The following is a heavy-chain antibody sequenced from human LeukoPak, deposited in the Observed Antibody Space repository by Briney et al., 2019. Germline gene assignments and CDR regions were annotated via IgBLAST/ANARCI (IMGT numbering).Heavy chain of an antibody. V-gene: IGHV1-2*02. Sequence: ASLKVXXXASGYTFXXXXXXXVRQAPGQGXEXXXXXSPNSGXTTYAQKFQGXVTMTRDTSISTAYMELSWLRSDDTAVYYCARGLASAVAGTGFDYWGQGTVVTVSS. J-gene: IGHJ4*02. CDR1: GYTFXXXX. CDR2: XSPNSGXT. D-gene: IGHD6-19*01. CDR3: ARGLASAVAGTGFDY.